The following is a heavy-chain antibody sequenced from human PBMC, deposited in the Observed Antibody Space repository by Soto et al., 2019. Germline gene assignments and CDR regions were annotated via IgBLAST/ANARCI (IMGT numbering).Heavy chain of an antibody. CDR3: ARETGRDGYPGNDAFDI. J-gene: IGHJ3*02. Sequence: PGGSLRLSCAASGFTISSYGMNWVRQAPGKGLDWVSYISSSSSTIYYADSVKGRFTISRDNAKNSLYLQMNSLRDEDTAVYYCARETGRDGYPGNDAFDIWGQGTMVTVSS. CDR2: ISSSSSTI. D-gene: IGHD5-12*01. V-gene: IGHV3-48*02. CDR1: GFTISSYG.